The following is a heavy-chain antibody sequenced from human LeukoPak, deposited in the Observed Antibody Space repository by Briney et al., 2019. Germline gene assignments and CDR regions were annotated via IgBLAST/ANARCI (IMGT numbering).Heavy chain of an antibody. V-gene: IGHV3-7*03. CDR1: GFTFSSYC. CDR2: IREDGGST. Sequence: GGSLRLSCAASGFTFSSYCMSWVRQAPGKGLEWVSNIREDGGSTYYVDSVKGRFTISRDNSKNSLYLQTNSLRAEDTAVYYCPRRALRYGSSSSCPAHYYGGDVGGKGPTVTVPS. CDR3: PRRALRYGSSSSCPAHYYGGDV. D-gene: IGHD2-2*01. J-gene: IGHJ6*04.